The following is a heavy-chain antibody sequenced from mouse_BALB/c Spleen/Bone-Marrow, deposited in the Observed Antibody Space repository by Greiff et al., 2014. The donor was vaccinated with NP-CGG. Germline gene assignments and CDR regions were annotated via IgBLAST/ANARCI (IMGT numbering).Heavy chain of an antibody. CDR1: GYTFTTYT. D-gene: IGHD2-10*02. V-gene: IGHV1-4*02. Sequence: VQGVESAAELARPGASVKMSCKASGYTFTTYTMHWVRQRPGQGLEWIGYIKPSSGYTEYNQKFRDKSTLTADKSSSTASMQLNSLTSEDSAVYFCARRYGNFYGMDYWGKEPQSPSPQ. J-gene: IGHJ4*01. CDR3: ARRYGNFYGMDY. CDR2: IKPSSGYT.